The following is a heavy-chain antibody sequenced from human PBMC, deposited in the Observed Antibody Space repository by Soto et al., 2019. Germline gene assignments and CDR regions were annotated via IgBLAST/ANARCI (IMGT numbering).Heavy chain of an antibody. V-gene: IGHV4-4*07. Sequence: SETLSLTCSVSGVSMRNSYWTWIRQSAGKGLEWIGRISTSGNTNYNPSLNSRLTMSVDTSKNQVSLKLTSVTAADTAVYYCARGGGVPALGDPWGQGTLVTVSS. CDR2: ISTSGNT. CDR1: GVSMRNSY. D-gene: IGHD3-16*01. CDR3: ARGGGVPALGDP. J-gene: IGHJ5*02.